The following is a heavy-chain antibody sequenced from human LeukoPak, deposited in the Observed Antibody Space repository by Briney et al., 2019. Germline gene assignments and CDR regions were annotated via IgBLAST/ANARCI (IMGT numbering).Heavy chain of an antibody. CDR2: ITYDGSNE. CDR3: ARSLVGERDAFDI. J-gene: IGHJ3*02. V-gene: IGHV3-30-3*01. D-gene: IGHD1-26*01. CDR1: GFIFSSYA. Sequence: GGSLRLSCSVSGFIFSSYAMHWVRQAPGKGLEWVAVITYDGSNEYYADSVKGRFTISRDNSKNTLYLQMNSLRAEDTAVYYCARSLVGERDAFDIWGQGTMVTVSS.